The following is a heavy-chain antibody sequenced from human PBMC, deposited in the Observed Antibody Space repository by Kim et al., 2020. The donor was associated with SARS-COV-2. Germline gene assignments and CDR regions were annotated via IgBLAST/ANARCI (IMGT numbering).Heavy chain of an antibody. CDR2: INHSGST. Sequence: SETLSLTCAVYGGSFSGYYWSWIRQSPGKGLEWIGEINHSGSTSYNSSLKSRVTISADTSKNQLSLKLSAVTAADTGVYFCARGLVRQLLHPYYYYALD. CDR3: ARGLVRQLLHPYYYYALD. CDR1: GGSFSGYY. V-gene: IGHV4-34*01. D-gene: IGHD6-6*01. J-gene: IGHJ6*01.